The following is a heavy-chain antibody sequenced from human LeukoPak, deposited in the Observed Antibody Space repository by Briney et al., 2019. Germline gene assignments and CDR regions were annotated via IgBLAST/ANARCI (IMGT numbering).Heavy chain of an antibody. CDR1: GFTFSSYA. Sequence: GGSLRLSCAASGFTFSSYAMSWVRQAPGKGLEWVSAIGGSGGSTYYADSVKGRFTISRDNSKNTLYLRMNSLRAEDTAVYYCAHSRYYYYMDVWGKGTTVTVSS. CDR2: IGGSGGST. CDR3: AHSRYYYYMDV. V-gene: IGHV3-23*01. J-gene: IGHJ6*03.